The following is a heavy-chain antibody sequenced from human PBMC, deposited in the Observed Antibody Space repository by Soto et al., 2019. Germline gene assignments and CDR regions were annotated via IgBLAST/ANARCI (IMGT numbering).Heavy chain of an antibody. CDR1: GFTFSSYW. CDR3: ARFMTTVTTYAFDI. Sequence: GGSLRLSCAASGFTFSSYWMSWVRQAPGKGLEWVANIKQDGSEKYYVDSVKGRFTISRDNAKNSLYLQMNSLRAEDTAVYYCARFMTTVTTYAFDIWGQGTMVTVSS. J-gene: IGHJ3*02. D-gene: IGHD4-17*01. CDR2: IKQDGSEK. V-gene: IGHV3-7*01.